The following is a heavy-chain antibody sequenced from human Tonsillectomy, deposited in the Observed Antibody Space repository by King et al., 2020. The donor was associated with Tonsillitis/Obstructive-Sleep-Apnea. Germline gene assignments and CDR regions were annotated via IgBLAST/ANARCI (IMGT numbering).Heavy chain of an antibody. CDR2: IYYSGST. Sequence: LQLQESGPGLVKPSETLSLNCTVSGGSISSYYWSWIRQPPGKGLEWIGYIYYSGSTNYNPSLKSRVTISVDTSKNQFSLKLSSVTAADTAVYYCARDPGGEDYDYIWGSYRSPNYFDYWGQGTLVTVSS. J-gene: IGHJ4*02. V-gene: IGHV4-59*01. CDR1: GGSISSYY. CDR3: ARDPGGEDYDYIWGSYRSPNYFDY. D-gene: IGHD3-16*02.